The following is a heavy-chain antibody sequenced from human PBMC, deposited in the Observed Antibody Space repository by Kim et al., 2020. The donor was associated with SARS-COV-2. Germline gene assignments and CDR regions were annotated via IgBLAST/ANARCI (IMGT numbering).Heavy chain of an antibody. CDR3: ARYGSWSPYIYYYYYGMDV. J-gene: IGHJ6*02. CDR1: GFTFSSYG. Sequence: GGSLRLSCAASGFTFSSYGMNWVRQAPGKGLEWVAYISSSGSTIYYADSVKGRFTISRDNAKNSLYLQMNSLRAEDTAVYYCARYGSWSPYIYYYYYGMDVWGQGTLVTVSS. CDR2: ISSSGSTI. V-gene: IGHV3-48*03. D-gene: IGHD3-10*01.